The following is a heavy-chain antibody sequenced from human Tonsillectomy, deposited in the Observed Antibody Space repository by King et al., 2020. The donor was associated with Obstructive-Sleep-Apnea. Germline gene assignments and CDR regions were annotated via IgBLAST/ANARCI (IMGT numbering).Heavy chain of an antibody. V-gene: IGHV1-69*12. D-gene: IGHD6-25*01. CDR3: AARRLPVMYYYYYGMDV. J-gene: IGHJ6*02. CDR1: GGTFSSYA. Sequence: QLVQSGAEVKKPGSSVKVSCKASGGTFSSYAISWVRQAPGQGLEWMGGIIPIFGTANYAQKFQGRVTITADESTSTAYMELSSLGSEDTAVYYFAARRLPVMYYYYYGMDVWGQGTTVTVSS. CDR2: IIPIFGTA.